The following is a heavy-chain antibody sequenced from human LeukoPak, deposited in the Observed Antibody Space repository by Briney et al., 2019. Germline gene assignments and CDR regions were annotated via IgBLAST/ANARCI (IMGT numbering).Heavy chain of an antibody. Sequence: GGSLRLSCAASGFTFSSHWMHWVRQAPGKGLEWVSSISSSSSYIYYADSVKGRFTISRDNAKNSLYLQMNSLRAEDTAVYYCARWGSTYYWGQGTLVTVSS. CDR2: ISSSSSYI. CDR1: GFTFSSHW. J-gene: IGHJ4*02. CDR3: ARWGSTYY. D-gene: IGHD5/OR15-5a*01. V-gene: IGHV3-21*01.